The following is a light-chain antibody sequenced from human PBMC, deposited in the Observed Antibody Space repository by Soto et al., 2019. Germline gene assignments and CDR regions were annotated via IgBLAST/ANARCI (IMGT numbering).Light chain of an antibody. CDR1: QSISSW. Sequence: DIQMTQSPSTLSASVGDRVTITCRASQSISSWLAWYQQKPGKAPKLLLHTASTLENGVPSRFSGSGSGTEFTLTISSLEPDDFATYYCHHYPGYSRLTFGRGTKVEIK. J-gene: IGKJ4*01. CDR2: TAS. CDR3: HHYPGYSRLT. V-gene: IGKV1-5*03.